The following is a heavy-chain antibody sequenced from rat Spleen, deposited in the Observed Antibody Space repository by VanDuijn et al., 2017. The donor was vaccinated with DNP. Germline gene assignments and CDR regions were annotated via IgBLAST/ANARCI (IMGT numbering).Heavy chain of an antibody. J-gene: IGHJ3*01. D-gene: IGHD1-4*01. CDR3: ARRDYPVPAY. CDR2: ITYDGGNI. V-gene: IGHV5-20*01. CDR1: GLTLNDYY. Sequence: EVQLVESGGGLVQPGRSLKLSCAVSGLTLNDYYMAWVRQAPTKGLEWVASITYDGGNIYYPDSVKGRFTISRDNAKSSLYLQMNSLKSEDTATYYCARRDYPVPAYWGQGTLVTVSS.